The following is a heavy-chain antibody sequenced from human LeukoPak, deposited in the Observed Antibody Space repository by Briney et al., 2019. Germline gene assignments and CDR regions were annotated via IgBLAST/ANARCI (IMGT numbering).Heavy chain of an antibody. CDR3: ASSTAAYYDFWSGAHYYYMDV. Sequence: ASVKVSCKASGYTFTSYDINWVRQAPGQGLEWMGWMNPNSGNTGYAQKFQGRVTMTRNTSISTAYMELSSLRSEDTAVYYCASSTAAYYDFWSGAHYYYMDVWGKGTTVTVSS. CDR2: MNPNSGNT. D-gene: IGHD3-3*01. J-gene: IGHJ6*03. V-gene: IGHV1-8*01. CDR1: GYTFTSYD.